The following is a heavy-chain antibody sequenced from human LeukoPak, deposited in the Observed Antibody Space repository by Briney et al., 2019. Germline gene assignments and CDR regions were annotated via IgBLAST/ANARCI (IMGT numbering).Heavy chain of an antibody. V-gene: IGHV4-34*01. D-gene: IGHD6-19*01. Sequence: SETLSLTCAVYGGSFSGYYWSWIRQPPGKGLEWIGEINHSGSTNYNPSLKSRVTISVDTSKNQFSLKLSSVTAADTAVYYCARPRGSGRGKYYFDYWGQGTLVSVSS. CDR1: GGSFSGYY. CDR3: ARPRGSGRGKYYFDY. J-gene: IGHJ4*02. CDR2: INHSGST.